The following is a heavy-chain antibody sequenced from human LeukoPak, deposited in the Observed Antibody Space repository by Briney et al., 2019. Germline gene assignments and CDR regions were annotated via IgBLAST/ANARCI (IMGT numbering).Heavy chain of an antibody. CDR3: ASISMVRGVIITPAFDI. D-gene: IGHD3-10*01. V-gene: IGHV3-7*01. Sequence: GGSLRLSCAASGFTFSSYWMSWVRQAPGKGREWVANIKQDGSEKYYVDSVKGRFTISRDNAKNSLYLQMNSLRAEDTAVYYCASISMVRGVIITPAFDIWGQGTMVTVSS. CDR2: IKQDGSEK. CDR1: GFTFSSYW. J-gene: IGHJ3*02.